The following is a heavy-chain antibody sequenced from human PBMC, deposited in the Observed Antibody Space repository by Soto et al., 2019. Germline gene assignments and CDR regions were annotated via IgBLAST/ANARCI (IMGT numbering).Heavy chain of an antibody. D-gene: IGHD2-2*01. J-gene: IGHJ6*03. CDR3: ARRCSSTSCYHYYYYYYMDG. CDR2: IYYSGST. V-gene: IGHV4-39*01. CDR1: GGSISSSSYY. Sequence: QLQLQESGPGLVKPSETLSLTCTVSGGSISSSSYYWGWIRQPPGKGLEWIGSIYYSGSTYYNPSLKSRVTIAVNTSKNQFSLKLSSVTAADTAVYYCARRCSSTSCYHYYYYYYMDGWGKGTTVTVSS.